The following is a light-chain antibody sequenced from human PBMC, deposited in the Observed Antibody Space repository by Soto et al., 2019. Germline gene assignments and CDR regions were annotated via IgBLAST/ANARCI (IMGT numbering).Light chain of an antibody. J-gene: IGKJ2*01. V-gene: IGKV2-30*02. Sequence: DVVLTQSPLSLSVTLGQPASISCGSSRSLVHSDGNIYLIWFQQRPGQSPRRLIYQVSNRDSGVPHRFSGSGSVTDFTLKISRVEAEDVGVYYCLQATHWPHTFGQGTKVDIK. CDR3: LQATHWPHT. CDR1: RSLVHSDGNIY. CDR2: QVS.